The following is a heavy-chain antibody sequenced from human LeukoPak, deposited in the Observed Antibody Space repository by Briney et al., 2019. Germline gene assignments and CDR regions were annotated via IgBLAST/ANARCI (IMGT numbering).Heavy chain of an antibody. D-gene: IGHD2-2*01. CDR2: IIGSGGST. CDR1: GFTFSIYA. Sequence: PGGSLRLSCAASGFTFSIYAMTWVRQAPGKGLEWVSGIIGSGGSTYYADSVKGRFTVSRDNSKNTLYLVMNSLRAEDTAIYYCAKSGPEVPSYFYYYMDVWGKGTTVTVSS. J-gene: IGHJ6*03. CDR3: AKSGPEVPSYFYYYMDV. V-gene: IGHV3-23*01.